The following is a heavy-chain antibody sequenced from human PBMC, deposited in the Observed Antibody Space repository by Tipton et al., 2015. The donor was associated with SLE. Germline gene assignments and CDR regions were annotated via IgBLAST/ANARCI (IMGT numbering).Heavy chain of an antibody. D-gene: IGHD2-21*02. Sequence: TLSLTCAVYGGSISSYYWSWIRQPPGKGLEWIGYIYYSGSTNYNPSLKSRVTISVDTSKNQFSLKLSSVTAADTAVYYCAGLRVTSDAFDIWGQGTMVTVSS. CDR2: IYYSGST. CDR3: AGLRVTSDAFDI. V-gene: IGHV4-59*07. CDR1: GGSISSYY. J-gene: IGHJ3*02.